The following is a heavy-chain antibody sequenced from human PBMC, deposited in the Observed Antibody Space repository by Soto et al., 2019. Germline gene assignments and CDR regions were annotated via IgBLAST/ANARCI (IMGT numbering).Heavy chain of an antibody. D-gene: IGHD5-18*01. V-gene: IGHV4-31*03. CDR3: ARLDVDTAMFDY. Sequence: SETLSLTCTVSGGSISSGGYYWSWIRQHPGKGLEWIGYIYYSGSTYYNPSLKSRVTISVDTSKNQFSLKLSSVTAADTAVYYCARLDVDTAMFDYWGQGTLVTVSS. CDR2: IYYSGST. J-gene: IGHJ4*02. CDR1: GGSISSGGYY.